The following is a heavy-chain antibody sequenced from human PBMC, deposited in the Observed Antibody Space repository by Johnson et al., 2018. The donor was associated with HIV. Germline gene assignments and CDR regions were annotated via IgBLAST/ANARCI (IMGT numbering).Heavy chain of an antibody. D-gene: IGHD6-13*01. CDR3: TTKPYSSSWYGAFDI. CDR1: GFTFSRYW. J-gene: IGHJ3*02. V-gene: IGHV3-15*01. Sequence: VQLVESGGGLVQPGGSLRLSCAASGFTFSRYWMSWVRQAPGKGLEWVGRIKSKTDGGTTDYAAPVKGRFTISRDDSKNTRYLQMNSLKTEDTAVYYCTTKPYSSSWYGAFDIWGQGTMVTVSS. CDR2: IKSKTDGGTT.